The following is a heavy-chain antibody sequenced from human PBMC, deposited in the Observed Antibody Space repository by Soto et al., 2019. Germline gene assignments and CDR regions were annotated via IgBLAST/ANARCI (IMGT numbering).Heavy chain of an antibody. CDR1: GYTFTGYY. Sequence: LVQDSSKASGYTFTGYYMHWLRQAPGQVPERTGWINTNSGGTNYEQKFQGWVPMTRDTSISTADMGLSRLRSDDTAVYYCARDGAYCSGGGCYILYYYYGMDGWGKGTTVTISS. J-gene: IGHJ6*04. D-gene: IGHD2-15*01. CDR2: INTNSGGT. V-gene: IGHV1-2*04. CDR3: ARDGAYCSGGGCYILYYYYGMDG.